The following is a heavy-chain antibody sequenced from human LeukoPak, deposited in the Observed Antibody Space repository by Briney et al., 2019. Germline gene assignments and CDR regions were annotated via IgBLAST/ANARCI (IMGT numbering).Heavy chain of an antibody. J-gene: IGHJ4*02. CDR1: GFTFSSYA. Sequence: GGSLRLSCAASGFTFSSYAMHWVRQAPGKGLEWVAVISYDGSNKYYADSVKGRFTISRDNSKNTLYLQMNSLRAEDTAVYYCARAGTLVGARKELDYWGQGTLVTVSS. D-gene: IGHD1-26*01. CDR3: ARAGTLVGARKELDY. CDR2: ISYDGSNK. V-gene: IGHV3-30*04.